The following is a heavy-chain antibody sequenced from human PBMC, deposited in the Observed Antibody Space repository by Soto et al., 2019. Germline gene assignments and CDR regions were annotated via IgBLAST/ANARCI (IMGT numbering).Heavy chain of an antibody. V-gene: IGHV4-39*01. D-gene: IGHD3-16*02. CDR3: ARHLRLRLGELSLGNWFDP. CDR2: IYYSGST. CDR1: GGSISSSSYY. J-gene: IGHJ5*02. Sequence: PSETLSLTCTVSGGSISSSSYYWGWIRQPPGKGLEWIGSIYYSGSTYYSPSLKSRVTISVDTSKNQFSLKLSSVTAADTAVYYCARHLRLRLGELSLGNWFDPWGQGTLVTVS.